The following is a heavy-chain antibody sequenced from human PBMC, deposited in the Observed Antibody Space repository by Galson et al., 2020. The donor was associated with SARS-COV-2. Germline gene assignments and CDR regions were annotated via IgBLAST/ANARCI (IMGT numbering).Heavy chain of an antibody. CDR3: SRMGLQAGFRLFDY. D-gene: IGHD4-4*01. Sequence: SDPTLVKPTQTLTLTCTFSGFSLSTSGMCVSWIRQPPGKALEWLALIDWDDDKYYSTSLKTRLTISKDTSKNQVVLTMTNMDPVDTATYYCSRMGLQAGFRLFDYWGQGTLVTVSS. V-gene: IGHV2-70*01. J-gene: IGHJ4*02. CDR1: GFSLSTSGMC. CDR2: IDWDDDK.